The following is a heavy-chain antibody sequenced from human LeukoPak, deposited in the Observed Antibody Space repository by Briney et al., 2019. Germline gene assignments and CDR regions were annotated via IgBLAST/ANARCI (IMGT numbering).Heavy chain of an antibody. CDR2: INPNSGGT. V-gene: IGHV1-2*02. CDR3: AREAAAGRDPPDY. Sequence: ASVKVSCKASGCTFTGYYIHWVRQAPGQGLEWMGWINPNSGGTNYAQKFQGRVTMTRDTSISTAYMELSRLRSDDTAVYYCAREAAAGRDPPDYWGQGTLVTVSS. J-gene: IGHJ4*02. D-gene: IGHD6-13*01. CDR1: GCTFTGYY.